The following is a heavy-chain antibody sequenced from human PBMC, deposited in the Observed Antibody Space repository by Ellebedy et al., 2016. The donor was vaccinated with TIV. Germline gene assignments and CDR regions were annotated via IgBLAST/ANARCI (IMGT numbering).Heavy chain of an antibody. CDR3: VRGYTSWHDAFDL. CDR1: GFTFNTFD. V-gene: IGHV3-23*01. J-gene: IGHJ3*01. Sequence: GESLKISXAASGFTFNTFDMTWARQAPGKGLEWVSTILGVDGSTYYADSVKGRFTISKDSSRNTLFLQMDSLRAEDTAVYYCVRGYTSWHDAFDLWGQGTMVTVSS. CDR2: ILGVDGST. D-gene: IGHD2-2*01.